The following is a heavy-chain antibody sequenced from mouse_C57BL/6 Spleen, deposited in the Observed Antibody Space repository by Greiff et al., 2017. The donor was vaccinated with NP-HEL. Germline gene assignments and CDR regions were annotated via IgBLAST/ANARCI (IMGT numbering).Heavy chain of an antibody. CDR2: IWTGGGT. J-gene: IGHJ4*01. CDR3: ARPPNYDYDHYYAMDY. CDR1: GFSLTSYA. D-gene: IGHD2-4*01. Sequence: VQRVESGPGLVAPSQSLSITCTVSGFSLTSYAISWVRQPPGKGLEWLGVIWTGGGTNYNSALKSRLSISKDNSKSQVFLKMNSLQTDDTARYYCARPPNYDYDHYYAMDYWGQGTSVTVSS. V-gene: IGHV2-9-1*01.